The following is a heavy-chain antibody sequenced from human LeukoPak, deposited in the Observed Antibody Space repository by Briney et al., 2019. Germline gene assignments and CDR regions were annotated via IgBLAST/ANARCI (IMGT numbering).Heavy chain of an antibody. CDR1: GYTFTSYC. D-gene: IGHD2-2*01. Sequence: ASVRLSCEASGYTFTSYCISWVRQAPGQGLEWVGWISSYGGNTNYAEILQGRVTITTDNATSTLYMELRSLRADDTAVYYCARGEYQLSPYYYYSGMDVWGQRTTVTVSS. V-gene: IGHV1-18*01. CDR2: ISSYGGNT. CDR3: ARGEYQLSPYYYYSGMDV. J-gene: IGHJ6*02.